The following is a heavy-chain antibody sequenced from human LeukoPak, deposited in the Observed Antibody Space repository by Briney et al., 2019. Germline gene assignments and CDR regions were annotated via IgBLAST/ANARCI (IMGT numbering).Heavy chain of an antibody. Sequence: PSETLSLTCAVSGYSISSGYYWGWIRLPPGKGLEWIGSIYHSGSTYYNPSLKSRVTISVDTSKNQFSLKLSSVTAADTAVYYCARRPSTNNWFDPWGQGTLVTVSS. CDR1: GYSISSGYY. V-gene: IGHV4-38-2*01. D-gene: IGHD1-1*01. CDR2: IYHSGST. CDR3: ARRPSTNNWFDP. J-gene: IGHJ5*02.